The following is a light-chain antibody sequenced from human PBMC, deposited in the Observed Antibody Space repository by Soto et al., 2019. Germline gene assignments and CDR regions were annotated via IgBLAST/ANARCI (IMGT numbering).Light chain of an antibody. CDR1: QSSSTN. CDR3: QQYNPWTWT. J-gene: IGKJ1*01. CDR2: GAA. V-gene: IGKV3-15*01. Sequence: VMTQSPATLSVSPGARATLSCGASQSSSTNLAWYQHKPGQPPSLAIYGAATRATGVPASFSCSGSGTQFTLTITSLQSDDCAVYYCQQYNPWTWTFGQGTNVEIK.